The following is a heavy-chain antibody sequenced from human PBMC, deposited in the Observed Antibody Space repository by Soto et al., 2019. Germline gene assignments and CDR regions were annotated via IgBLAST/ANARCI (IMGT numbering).Heavy chain of an antibody. J-gene: IGHJ6*02. CDR3: ARVDTAMTTYYGMDV. CDR2: INPSVGST. CDR1: GYTFTSYF. V-gene: IGHV1-46*01. Sequence: ASVKVSCTASGYTFTSYFMHWVRQAPGQGLEWLGIINPSVGSTTYPQNFQGRVTMTRDLSTSTVYMELSSLRSEDTAVYYCARVDTAMTTYYGMDVWGQGTTVTVSS. D-gene: IGHD5-18*01.